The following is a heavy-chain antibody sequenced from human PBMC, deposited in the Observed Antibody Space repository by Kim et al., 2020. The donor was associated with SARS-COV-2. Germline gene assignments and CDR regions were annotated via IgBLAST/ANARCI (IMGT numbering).Heavy chain of an antibody. Sequence: GGSLRLSCAGTGFNIRIYALTWVRQAPGKGLEWVSTISSTVDDPYYADSVKGRFTISRDLSKNTVYLEMNSLRGEDTAIYYCARSSVIDSWGQGTQVTVSS. CDR2: ISSTVDDP. V-gene: IGHV3-23*01. CDR3: ARSSVIDS. J-gene: IGHJ4*02. CDR1: GFNIRIYA.